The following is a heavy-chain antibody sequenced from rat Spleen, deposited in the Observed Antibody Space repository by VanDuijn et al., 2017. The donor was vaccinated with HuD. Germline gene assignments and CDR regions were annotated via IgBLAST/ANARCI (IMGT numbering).Heavy chain of an antibody. Sequence: EVQLVESGGGLVQPGRSMKLSCAASGFTFSNYYMAWVRQAPTKGLEWVASISTGGGNTYYRDSVKGRFTISRDNAKSTLYLKMDSRRSEDTATYYCSRDYDGSYYGWWYFDYWGQGVMVTVSS. J-gene: IGHJ2*01. CDR3: SRDYDGSYYGWWYFDY. CDR1: GFTFSNYY. D-gene: IGHD1-12*02. V-gene: IGHV5-25*01. CDR2: ISTGGGNT.